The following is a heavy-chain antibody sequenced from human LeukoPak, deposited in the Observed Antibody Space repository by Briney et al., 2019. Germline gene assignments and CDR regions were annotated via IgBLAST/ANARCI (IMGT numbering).Heavy chain of an antibody. D-gene: IGHD2/OR15-2a*01. CDR1: GYSISSGYY. V-gene: IGHV4-38-2*02. CDR2: IYHSGST. Sequence: KPSETLSLTRTVSGYSISSGYYWGWIRQPPGKGLEWIGSIYHSGSTYYNPSLKSRVTISVDTSKNQFSLKLSSVTAADTAVYYCARDLSSWGQGTLVTVSS. CDR3: ARDLSS. J-gene: IGHJ4*02.